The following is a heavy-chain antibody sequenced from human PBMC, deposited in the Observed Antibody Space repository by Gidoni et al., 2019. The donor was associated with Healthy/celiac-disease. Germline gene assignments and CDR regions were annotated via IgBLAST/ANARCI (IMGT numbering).Heavy chain of an antibody. V-gene: IGHV3-23*01. CDR3: AKASITMIVVVTDAFDI. D-gene: IGHD3-22*01. CDR2: ISGSGGST. Sequence: EVQLLESGGGLVQPGGSLRLYCAASGFTFSSYAMSWVRQAPGKGLEWVSAISGSGGSTYYADSVKGRFTISRDNSKNTLYLQMNSLRAEDTAVYYCAKASITMIVVVTDAFDIWGQGTMVTVSS. CDR1: GFTFSSYA. J-gene: IGHJ3*02.